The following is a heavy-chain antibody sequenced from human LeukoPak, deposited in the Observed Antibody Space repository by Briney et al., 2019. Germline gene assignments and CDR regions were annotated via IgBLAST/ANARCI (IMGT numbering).Heavy chain of an antibody. D-gene: IGHD3-3*01. CDR1: GYTFTSYG. CDR3: ARVLIGITIFGVASIDY. J-gene: IGHJ4*02. CDR2: ISAYNGNT. V-gene: IGHV1-18*01. Sequence: GASVKVSCKASGYTFTSYGISWVRQAPGQGLEWMGWISAYNGNTNYAQKLQGRVTMPTDTSTSTAYMELRSLRSDDTAVYYCARVLIGITIFGVASIDYWGQGTLVTVSS.